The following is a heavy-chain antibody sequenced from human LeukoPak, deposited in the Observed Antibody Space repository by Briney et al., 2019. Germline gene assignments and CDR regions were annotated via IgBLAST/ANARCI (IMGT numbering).Heavy chain of an antibody. CDR1: GYTLTSYY. D-gene: IGHD2-2*01. CDR2: IDPSGGNT. CDR3: ARGSSTSCYWCGWFDP. V-gene: IGHV1-46*01. Sequence: ASVKVSCKAYGYTLTSYYMHWVRQAPGQGLEWMGIIDPSGGNTRYAQKFQGRVTMTRDTSTSTVYMGLSSLRSEDTAMYYCARGSSTSCYWCGWFDPWGQGTLVTVPS. J-gene: IGHJ5*02.